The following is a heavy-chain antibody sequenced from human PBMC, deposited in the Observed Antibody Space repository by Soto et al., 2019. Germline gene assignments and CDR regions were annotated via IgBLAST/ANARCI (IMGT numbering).Heavy chain of an antibody. CDR1: GYSCISYW. CDR2: IYPGDSDT. V-gene: IGHV5-51*01. J-gene: IGHJ4*02. Sequence: PGESLKISCKCSGYSCISYWIVWVRQMPGKGLESMGIIYPGDSDTNYSPSFQGHVTISADKSISTAYLQWSSLKASDTAMYYCARLSHTRLHSSGWFYFDYWGQGTLVTVSS. CDR3: ARLSHTRLHSSGWFYFDY. D-gene: IGHD6-19*01.